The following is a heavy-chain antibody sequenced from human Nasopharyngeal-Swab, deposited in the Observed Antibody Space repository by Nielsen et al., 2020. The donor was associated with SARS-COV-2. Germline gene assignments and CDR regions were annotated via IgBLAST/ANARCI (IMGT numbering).Heavy chain of an antibody. CDR1: GFTFSRYW. D-gene: IGHD3-10*01. CDR3: ASDSGSFSPAHAY. J-gene: IGHJ4*02. Sequence: GGSLRLSCAASGFTFSRYWMHWVRQAPGKGLVWVSRINSDGSSTIYADSVKGRFTISRDNAKNTLYLQMNTLGDDDTAAYYCASDSGSFSPAHAYWGQGTLVTVSS. CDR2: INSDGSST. V-gene: IGHV3-74*01.